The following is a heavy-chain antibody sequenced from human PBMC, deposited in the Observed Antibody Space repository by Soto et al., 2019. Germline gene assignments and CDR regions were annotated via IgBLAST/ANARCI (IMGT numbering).Heavy chain of an antibody. CDR1: GYSFTTYG. Sequence: ASVKASCKASGYSFTTYGISWVRQAPGQGLEYMGWISVYNGDTNYAQKLLGGVTMTTDTSTSTAYMELRSLRSDDTAIYYCARDRRDSVADRRSFDVWGQGTMVTVSS. J-gene: IGHJ3*01. CDR2: ISVYNGDT. D-gene: IGHD1-26*01. V-gene: IGHV1-18*01. CDR3: ARDRRDSVADRRSFDV.